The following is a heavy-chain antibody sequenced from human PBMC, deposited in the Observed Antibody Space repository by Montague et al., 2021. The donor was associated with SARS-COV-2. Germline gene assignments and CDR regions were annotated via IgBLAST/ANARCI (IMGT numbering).Heavy chain of an antibody. CDR1: GGSVSNTNYY. CDR3: VGLRVVISGHYPLHVDD. V-gene: IGHV4-39*01. D-gene: IGHD3-3*01. CDR2: IYYDGTT. J-gene: IGHJ4*02. Sequence: SETLSLTCTVSGGSVSNTNYYWGWVHQPPGKGLEWIGSIYYDGTTYYNPSLESRLTMSVDTSKKQFSLKVKSLTAADMAVYSCVGLRVVISGHYPLHVDDWGQGTLVTVSP.